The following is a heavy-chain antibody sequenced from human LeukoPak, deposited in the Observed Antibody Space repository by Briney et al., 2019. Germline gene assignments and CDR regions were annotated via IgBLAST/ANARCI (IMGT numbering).Heavy chain of an antibody. CDR3: ARWAVGATFDY. J-gene: IGHJ4*02. V-gene: IGHV4-34*01. CDR1: GGSFSGYY. D-gene: IGHD1-26*01. Sequence: SETLSLTCAVYGGSFSGYYLSWIRQPPGKGLEWIGEINHRGSTNYKPSLKSRVTISVDTSKNQFSLKLSSVTAADTAVYYCARWAVGATFDYWGQGTLVTVSS. CDR2: INHRGST.